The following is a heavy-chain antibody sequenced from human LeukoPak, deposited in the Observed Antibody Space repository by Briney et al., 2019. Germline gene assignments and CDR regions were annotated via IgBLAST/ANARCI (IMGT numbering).Heavy chain of an antibody. D-gene: IGHD4-17*01. CDR1: GGSISSYY. CDR2: IYYSGST. Sequence: SETLSLTCTVSGGSISSYYWSWIRQPPGKGLEWIGYIYYSGSTNYNPSLKSRVTISVDTSKNQFPLKLSSVTAADTAVYYCATLRETTVTFDYWGQGTLVTVSS. CDR3: ATLRETTVTFDY. J-gene: IGHJ4*02. V-gene: IGHV4-59*08.